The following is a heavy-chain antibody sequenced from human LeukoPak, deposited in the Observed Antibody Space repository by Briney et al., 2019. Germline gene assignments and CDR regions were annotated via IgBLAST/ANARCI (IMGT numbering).Heavy chain of an antibody. CDR2: IKSKANSYAT. Sequence: GGSLRLSGAASGFTFSGSAMHWVRQASGKGLVGVGRIKSKANSYATAYAASVRGRSTISRDDSKNTAYLQRNSRKTADMAVYYCSIVFARVGAFDTWGHGKMVTVSS. CDR1: GFTFSGSA. V-gene: IGHV3-73*01. D-gene: IGHD2-21*01. J-gene: IGHJ3*02. CDR3: SIVFARVGAFDT.